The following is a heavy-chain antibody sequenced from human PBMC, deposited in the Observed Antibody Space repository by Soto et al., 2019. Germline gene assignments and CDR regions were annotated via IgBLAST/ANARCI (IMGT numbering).Heavy chain of an antibody. CDR1: GGSISSGGYS. CDR3: AREDYGDSRSYAFDI. J-gene: IGHJ3*02. CDR2: IYHSGST. V-gene: IGHV4-30-2*01. D-gene: IGHD4-17*01. Sequence: PSETLSLTCAVSGGSISSGGYSWSWIRQPPGKGLEWIGYIYHSGSTYYNPSLKSRVTISVDRSKNQFSLKLCSVTAADTAVYYCAREDYGDSRSYAFDIWGQGTMVTVSS.